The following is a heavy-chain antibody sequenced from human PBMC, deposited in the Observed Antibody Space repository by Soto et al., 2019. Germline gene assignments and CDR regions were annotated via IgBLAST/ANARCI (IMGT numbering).Heavy chain of an antibody. J-gene: IGHJ4*02. CDR1: GGSFSGYY. V-gene: IGHV4-34*01. Sequence: SETLSLTCAVYGGSFSGYYWSWIRQPPGKGLEWIGEINHSGSTNYNPSLKSRVTISVDTSKNQFSLKLSSVTAADTAVYYCARGPYYGILRRIDYWGQGTLVTVSS. CDR3: ARGPYYGILRRIDY. CDR2: INHSGST. D-gene: IGHD3-22*01.